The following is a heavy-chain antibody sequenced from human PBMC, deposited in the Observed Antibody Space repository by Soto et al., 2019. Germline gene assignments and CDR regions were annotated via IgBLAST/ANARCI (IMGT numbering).Heavy chain of an antibody. J-gene: IGHJ4*02. CDR1: GGSISGYF. CDR2: IHYSGST. D-gene: IGHD1-26*01. Sequence: PLETLSLTCTVSGGSISGYFWSWIRQPPGKGLEWIGIIHYSGSTDYNPSLKSRVTIAVDTSKNQFSLKLSSVSAADTAVYYCARKGASGSYSNWGQGTLVTSPQ. CDR3: ARKGASGSYSN. V-gene: IGHV4-59*08.